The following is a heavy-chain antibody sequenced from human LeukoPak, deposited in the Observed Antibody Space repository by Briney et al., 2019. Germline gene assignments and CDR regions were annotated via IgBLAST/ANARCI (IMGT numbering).Heavy chain of an antibody. D-gene: IGHD6-13*01. J-gene: IGHJ4*02. V-gene: IGHV1-2*06. Sequence: GASVKVSCKASGSPFTDYFIHWVGQAPGQGLEWRGRINPNTGGANSAQRFQDRVTMTMDTSIGTTYLELRRLRSDDTAIYYCARDPGRASTWFSIYYWGQGTLVTVSS. CDR2: INPNTGGA. CDR1: GSPFTDYF. CDR3: ARDPGRASTWFSIYY.